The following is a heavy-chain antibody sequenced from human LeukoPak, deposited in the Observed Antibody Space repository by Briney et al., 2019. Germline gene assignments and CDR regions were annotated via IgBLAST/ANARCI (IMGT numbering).Heavy chain of an antibody. CDR1: GFSLSTGGVG. Sequence: SGPTLVKPTQTLTLTCTFAGFSLSTGGVGVGWIRQPPGKALEWLALIYWNDDKRYSPSLKSRLTITKDTSKNQVVLTMTNMDPVDTATYYCAHIPPPIWSGYTYYFDYWGQGTLVTVSS. V-gene: IGHV2-5*01. J-gene: IGHJ4*02. CDR3: AHIPPPIWSGYTYYFDY. CDR2: IYWNDDK. D-gene: IGHD3-3*01.